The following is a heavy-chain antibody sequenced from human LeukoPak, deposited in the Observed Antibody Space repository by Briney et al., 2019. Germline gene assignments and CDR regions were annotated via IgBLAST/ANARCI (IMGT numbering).Heavy chain of an antibody. V-gene: IGHV4-59*01. J-gene: IGHJ4*02. CDR3: ARDRSDGSGYYGYYFDY. Sequence: SETLSLTCIVSGGSIGSYYWSWVRQPPGKGLEWIGHIYYSGSTDYNPSLRSRVTISVDTSKNQFSLRLSSVTAADTAVYYCARDRSDGSGYYGYYFDYWGQGTLVSVSS. CDR2: IYYSGST. D-gene: IGHD3-22*01. CDR1: GGSIGSYY.